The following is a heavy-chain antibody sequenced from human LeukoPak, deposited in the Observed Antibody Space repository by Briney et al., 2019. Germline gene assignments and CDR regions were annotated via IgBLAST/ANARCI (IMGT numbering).Heavy chain of an antibody. CDR1: GFTFSSYS. CDR3: ARDAAIGITVFGVVKDYMDV. CDR2: ISSSSTYI. V-gene: IGHV3-21*01. Sequence: GGSLRLSCAASGFTFSSYSVNWVRQAPGKGLEWVSSISSSSTYIYYADSVKGRFTISRDNAKNSLYLQMNSLRAEDTAVYYCARDAAIGITVFGVVKDYMDVWGKGTTVTVSS. J-gene: IGHJ6*03. D-gene: IGHD3-3*01.